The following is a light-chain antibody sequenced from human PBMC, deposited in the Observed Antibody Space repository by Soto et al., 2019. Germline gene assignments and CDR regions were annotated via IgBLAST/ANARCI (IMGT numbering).Light chain of an antibody. J-gene: IGLJ2*01. CDR1: SSDVGGYTY. V-gene: IGLV2-14*01. CDR2: EVS. CDR3: SSYTSSSTLV. Sequence: QSALTQPASVSGSPGQSITIYCTGTSSDVGGYTYVSWYQQHPGKAPKLMIFEVSNRPSGVSNRFSGSKSGNTASLTISGLQAEDEADYYCSSYTSSSTLVFGAGTKLTVL.